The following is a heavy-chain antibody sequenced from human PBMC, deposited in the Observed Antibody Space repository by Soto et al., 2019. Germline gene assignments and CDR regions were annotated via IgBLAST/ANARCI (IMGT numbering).Heavy chain of an antibody. J-gene: IGHJ4*02. CDR2: IIPLFGTP. CDR1: GGTFSNYA. Sequence: QVQLVQSGAEVKKPGSSVKVSCKASGGTFSNYAINWVRQAPGQGLEWMGGIIPLFGTPNYAQKFQGRVTFTAHKSTSPAYMELRSLRSDDTAVYYCARGWETVGTTIPFAYWGQGTLVTVSS. D-gene: IGHD1-26*01. V-gene: IGHV1-69*06. CDR3: ARGWETVGTTIPFAY.